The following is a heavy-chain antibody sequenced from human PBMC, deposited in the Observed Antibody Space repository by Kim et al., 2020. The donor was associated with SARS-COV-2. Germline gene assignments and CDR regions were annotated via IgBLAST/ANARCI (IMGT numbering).Heavy chain of an antibody. CDR3: ATGGSYQLLSIGARGYWFDP. D-gene: IGHD2-2*01. Sequence: ASVKVSCKVSGYTLTELSMHWVRQAPGKGLEWMGGFDPEDGETIYAQKFQGRVTMTEDTSTDTAYMELSSLRSEDTAVYYCATGGSYQLLSIGARGYWFDPWGQGTLVTVSS. J-gene: IGHJ5*02. V-gene: IGHV1-24*01. CDR1: GYTLTELS. CDR2: FDPEDGET.